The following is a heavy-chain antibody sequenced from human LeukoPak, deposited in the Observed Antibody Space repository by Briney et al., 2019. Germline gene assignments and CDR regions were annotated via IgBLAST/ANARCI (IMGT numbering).Heavy chain of an antibody. CDR2: IKQDGSEK. V-gene: IGHV3-7*01. D-gene: IGHD1-26*01. J-gene: IGHJ3*02. Sequence: GVSLRLSRAASGFTFSSYWMSWVRQAPGKGLEWVANIKQDGSEKYYVDSVKGRFTISRDNAKNSLYLQMNSLRAEDTAVYYCARVGAKGAFDIWGQGTKVTVSS. CDR1: GFTFSSYW. CDR3: ARVGAKGAFDI.